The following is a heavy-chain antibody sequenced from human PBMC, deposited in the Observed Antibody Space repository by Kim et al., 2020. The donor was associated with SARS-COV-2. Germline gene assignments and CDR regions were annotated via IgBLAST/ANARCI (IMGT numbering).Heavy chain of an antibody. CDR2: ISWNSGSI. V-gene: IGHV3-9*01. CDR3: AKDLGYCTNGVCYTFDC. D-gene: IGHD2-8*01. CDR1: GFTFGDYA. Sequence: GGSLRHSCAASGFTFGDYAMHWVRQAPGKGLEWVSGISWNSGSIGYADSVKGRFTISRDNAKNSLYLQMNSLRAEDTALYYCAKDLGYCTNGVCYTFDCWGQGTLVTVSS. J-gene: IGHJ4*02.